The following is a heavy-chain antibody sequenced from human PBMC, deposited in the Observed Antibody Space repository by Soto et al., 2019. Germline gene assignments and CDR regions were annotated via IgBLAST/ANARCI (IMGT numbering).Heavy chain of an antibody. CDR3: ARTSSVHYGMDV. V-gene: IGHV3-30*03. CDR2: ISYDGNNR. D-gene: IGHD2-2*01. Sequence: QVQLVESGGGAVQPGRSLRLSCAASGFTLSSHVMHWVRQAPGKGLEWVAVISYDGNNRYYVESVKGRFTISRDKSKNTLYLEMNSLRTEDTAVYYAARTSSVHYGMDVWGQGTTVTVSS. CDR1: GFTLSSHV. J-gene: IGHJ6*02.